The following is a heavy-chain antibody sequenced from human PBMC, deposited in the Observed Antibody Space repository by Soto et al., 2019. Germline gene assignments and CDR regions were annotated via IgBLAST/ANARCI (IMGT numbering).Heavy chain of an antibody. Sequence: QVQLVESGGGVVQPGRSLRLSCVASGFSFSTYGMHWVRQAPGKGLEWVAVISYDGSNKHYADSVRGRFSISRDNPKNTLYLQMNSLRPEDTAIYYCAKEKIPVTGLWFFDLWGRGTLVAVSS. CDR1: GFSFSTYG. CDR2: ISYDGSNK. CDR3: AKEKIPVTGLWFFDL. J-gene: IGHJ2*01. V-gene: IGHV3-30*18. D-gene: IGHD6-19*01.